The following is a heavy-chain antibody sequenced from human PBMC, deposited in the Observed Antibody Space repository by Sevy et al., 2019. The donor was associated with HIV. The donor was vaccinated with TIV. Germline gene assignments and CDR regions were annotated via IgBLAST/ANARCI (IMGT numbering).Heavy chain of an antibody. V-gene: IGHV3-30*04. CDR1: GFTFSSYA. Sequence: GGSLRLSCADSGFTFSSYAMHWVRQAPGKGLEWVAVMSYDGTNEYYADSVKGRFTISRDNSKNTLFLQMNSLRAEDTAVYYCARDLSLHPGYFDYWGQGTLVTVSS. CDR2: MSYDGTNE. CDR3: ARDLSLHPGYFDY. J-gene: IGHJ4*02. D-gene: IGHD3-16*01.